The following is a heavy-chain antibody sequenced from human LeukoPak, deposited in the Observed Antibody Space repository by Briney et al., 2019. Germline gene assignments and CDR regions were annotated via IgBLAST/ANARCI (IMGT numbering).Heavy chain of an antibody. Sequence: SETLSLTCTVSGGSITDYYWGWIRQPPGKGLEWIGYDYYSGSSNYNPSLKSRVTISLDTSKNQFSLKMSSVTAADTAVYYCARDQTAELDYYYGMDVWGQGTTVTVSS. CDR3: ARDQTAELDYYYGMDV. D-gene: IGHD6-13*01. J-gene: IGHJ6*02. CDR1: GGSITDYY. V-gene: IGHV4-59*01. CDR2: DYYSGSS.